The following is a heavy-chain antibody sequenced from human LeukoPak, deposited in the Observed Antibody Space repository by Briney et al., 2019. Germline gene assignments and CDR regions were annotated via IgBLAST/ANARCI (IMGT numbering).Heavy chain of an antibody. CDR1: GFTVSSNY. J-gene: IGHJ4*02. Sequence: GGSLRLSCAASGFTVSSNYMSWVRQAPGEGLEWVSVMFTNGDTNYADSVKGRFTISRDSFKNTLYLQMSSLRAEDTAVYFCARRHYDRTGYYYVDWGQGTLVTVSS. D-gene: IGHD3-22*01. CDR2: MFTNGDT. V-gene: IGHV3-66*04. CDR3: ARRHYDRTGYYYVD.